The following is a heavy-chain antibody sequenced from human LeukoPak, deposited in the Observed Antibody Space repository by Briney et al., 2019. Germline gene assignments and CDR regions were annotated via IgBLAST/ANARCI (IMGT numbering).Heavy chain of an antibody. CDR3: ARVNYGSVIDY. Sequence: PSETLPLTCTVSGGSISSGSYYWSWIRQPAGKGLEWIGRIYTSGSTNYNPSLKSRVTISVDTSKNQFSLKLSSVTAADTAVYYCARVNYGSVIDYWGQGTLVTVSS. D-gene: IGHD1-7*01. CDR1: GGSISSGSYY. V-gene: IGHV4-61*02. CDR2: IYTSGST. J-gene: IGHJ4*02.